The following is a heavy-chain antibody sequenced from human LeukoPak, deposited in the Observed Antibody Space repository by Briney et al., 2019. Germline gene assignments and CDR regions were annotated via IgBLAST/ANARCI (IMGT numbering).Heavy chain of an antibody. J-gene: IGHJ4*02. Sequence: GRSLRLSCAASGFIFSSYSMNWVRQAPGKGLEWVSSISSSSSYIYYADSVKGRFTISRDNAKNSLYLQMNSLRAEDTAVYYCAREGSSGYYFDYWGQGTLVTVSS. CDR2: ISSSSSYI. CDR3: AREGSSGYYFDY. CDR1: GFIFSSYS. D-gene: IGHD3-22*01. V-gene: IGHV3-21*01.